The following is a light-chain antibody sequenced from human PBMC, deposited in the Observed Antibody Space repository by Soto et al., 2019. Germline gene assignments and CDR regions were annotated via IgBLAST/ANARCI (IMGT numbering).Light chain of an antibody. Sequence: EIVMTQSPATLSMSPGERATLSCMASQSVSSNLAWYQQKPGQAPRLVIYGASTRATGIPARISGSGSGTEFTLTISSLQSEDFAVYYCQQYNNWPLTFTFGQGTKLEIK. V-gene: IGKV3-15*01. J-gene: IGKJ2*01. CDR3: QQYNNWPLTFT. CDR2: GAS. CDR1: QSVSSN.